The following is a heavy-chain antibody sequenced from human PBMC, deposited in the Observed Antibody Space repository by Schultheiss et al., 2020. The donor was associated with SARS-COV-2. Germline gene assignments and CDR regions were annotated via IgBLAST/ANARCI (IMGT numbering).Heavy chain of an antibody. Sequence: GGSLRLSCSASGFTFSSYAMSWVRQAPGKGLEWVSAISGSGGSTYYADSVKGRFTISRDNSKNTLYLQMNSLRAEDTAVYYCAREGVNYYGSGSYYRSYACDIWGQGTMVTVSS. D-gene: IGHD3-10*01. CDR3: AREGVNYYGSGSYYRSYACDI. CDR1: GFTFSSYA. J-gene: IGHJ3*02. V-gene: IGHV3-23*01. CDR2: ISGSGGST.